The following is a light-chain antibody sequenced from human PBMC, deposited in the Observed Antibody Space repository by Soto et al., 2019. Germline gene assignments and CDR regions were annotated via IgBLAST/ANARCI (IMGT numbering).Light chain of an antibody. J-gene: IGLJ2*01. Sequence: QSVLTQPPSASGTPGQRVTISCSGSSSNIGSNTVNWYQQLPGTAPKLLIYSNNQRTSGVPDRCSGSKTGSAASLAISGRQSEDEAAYYCAAWDDSLNAVVFGGGTKLTVL. CDR2: SNN. CDR1: SSNIGSNT. CDR3: AAWDDSLNAVV. V-gene: IGLV1-44*01.